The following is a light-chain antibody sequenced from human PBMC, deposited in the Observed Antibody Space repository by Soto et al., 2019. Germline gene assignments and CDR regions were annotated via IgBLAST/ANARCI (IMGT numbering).Light chain of an antibody. CDR1: SSDVGGYNY. CDR2: DVS. CDR3: ASYTGSSTVV. V-gene: IGLV2-14*01. Sequence: QSALTQPASVSGSPGQSITVSCTGTSSDVGGYNYVSWYQQHPGKAPKLMIYDVSNRPSEVSNRFSGSRSVNTGSLTISGLRAEDEADYYCASYTGSSTVVFGGGTKLTVX. J-gene: IGLJ2*01.